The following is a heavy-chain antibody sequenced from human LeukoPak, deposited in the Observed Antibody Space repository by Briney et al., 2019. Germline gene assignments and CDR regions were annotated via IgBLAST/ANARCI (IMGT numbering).Heavy chain of an antibody. CDR3: ARVPGVQLERRYYFDF. D-gene: IGHD1-1*01. J-gene: IGHJ4*02. V-gene: IGHV3-21*01. Sequence: GGSLRLSCAASGFTFSSYSMNWVRQAPGTGLEWVSSISSVGSYIYYADSVKGRFTIPRDNAKNSLYLQMNGLRAEDTTVYYCARVPGVQLERRYYFDFWGQGTLVTVSS. CDR2: ISSVGSYI. CDR1: GFTFSSYS.